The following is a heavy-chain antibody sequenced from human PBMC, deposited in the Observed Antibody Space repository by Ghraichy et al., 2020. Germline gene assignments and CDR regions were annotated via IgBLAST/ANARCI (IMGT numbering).Heavy chain of an antibody. CDR2: IYYSGST. V-gene: IGHV4-39*01. J-gene: IGHJ5*02. CDR3: ARRFVRLTMISFDP. Sequence: ESLNISCTVSGGSISSSSSYWGWIRQPPGKGLEWIGSIYYSGSTYYNPSLKSRVTISVDTSKNQFSLKLSSVSAADTAVYYCARRFVRLTMISFDPWGQGTLVTVSS. CDR1: GGSISSSSSY. D-gene: IGHD3-22*01.